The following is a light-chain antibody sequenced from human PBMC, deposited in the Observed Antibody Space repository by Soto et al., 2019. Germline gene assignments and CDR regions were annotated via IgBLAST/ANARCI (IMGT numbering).Light chain of an antibody. CDR2: AAS. Sequence: DIQMTQSPSSLSASVGDRVTITCRASQGISRWLVWFQQKPGKAPKSLMYAASNLESGVPSRFSGSGYGTEFTLTISSLQPEDFATYYCQQYNSYPLTFGGGTVVEIK. J-gene: IGKJ4*01. CDR1: QGISRW. CDR3: QQYNSYPLT. V-gene: IGKV1D-16*01.